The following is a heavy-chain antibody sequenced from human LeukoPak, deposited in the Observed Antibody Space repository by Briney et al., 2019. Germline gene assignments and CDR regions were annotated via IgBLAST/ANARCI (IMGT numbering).Heavy chain of an antibody. V-gene: IGHV3-30-3*01. CDR3: ARDLDILTGGRYFDY. CDR2: ISYDGSNK. CDR1: GFTFSSYA. Sequence: GRSLRLSCAASGFTFSSYAMHWVRQAPGKGLEWVAVISYDGSNKYYADSVKGRFTISRDNSKNTLYLQMNSLRAEDTAVYYCARDLDILTGGRYFDYWGQGTLVTVSS. J-gene: IGHJ4*02. D-gene: IGHD3-9*01.